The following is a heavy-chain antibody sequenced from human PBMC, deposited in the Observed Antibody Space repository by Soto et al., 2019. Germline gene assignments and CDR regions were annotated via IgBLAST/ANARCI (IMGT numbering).Heavy chain of an antibody. V-gene: IGHV1-46*03. CDR3: ARPLAAGDS. J-gene: IGHJ4*02. CDR1: GYTFTSYY. Sequence: QVQLVQSGAEVKKPGASVRVSCKASGYTFTSYYIHWVRQAPGQGLEWMAIVNPTGGSTNYAQKFQGRITVTFDTSTSTVFMELNSRRYEATAVYYCARPLAAGDSWGQGTLVTVSS. CDR2: VNPTGGST. D-gene: IGHD6-25*01.